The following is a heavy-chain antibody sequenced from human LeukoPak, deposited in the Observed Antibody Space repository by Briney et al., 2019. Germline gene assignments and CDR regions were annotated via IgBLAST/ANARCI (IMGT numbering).Heavy chain of an antibody. J-gene: IGHJ5*02. CDR3: AKESKEWELRGSFDP. V-gene: IGHV3-43D*03. CDR2: ISWDGGST. CDR1: GFTFDDYA. D-gene: IGHD1-26*01. Sequence: GGSLRLSCAASGFTFDDYAMHWVRQAPGKGLEWVSLISWDGGSTYFADSVKGRFTISRDNSKNSLYLQMNTLRAEDTALYYCAKESKEWELRGSFDPWGQGTLVTVSS.